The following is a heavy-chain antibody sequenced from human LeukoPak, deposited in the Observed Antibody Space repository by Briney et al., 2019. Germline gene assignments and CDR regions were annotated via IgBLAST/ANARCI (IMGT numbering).Heavy chain of an antibody. D-gene: IGHD3-9*01. V-gene: IGHV3-23*01. Sequence: GGSLRLSCAASGFTFSTYAMTWVRQAPGKGLEWVSAISSSGGGTYYADSVKGRFIISRDNSKNTLYLQMSSLRSEDTAVYYCARLLKRYFDALEGDYWGQGTLVTVSS. J-gene: IGHJ4*02. CDR3: ARLLKRYFDALEGDY. CDR2: ISSSGGGT. CDR1: GFTFSTYA.